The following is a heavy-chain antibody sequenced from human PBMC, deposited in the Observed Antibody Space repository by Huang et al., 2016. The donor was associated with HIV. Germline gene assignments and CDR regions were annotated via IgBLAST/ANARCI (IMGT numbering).Heavy chain of an antibody. CDR3: TVLLDY. Sequence: EVKVLESGGGLVQPGGSLRLSCVASGFTFNKYAMSWVRQAPVKGLAGVSLISGNGNKTYYADSVKGRFTISRDNSKNTVYLQMNSLRAEDAALYHCTVLLDYWGQGTPVTVSS. CDR2: ISGNGNKT. V-gene: IGHV3-23*01. CDR1: GFTFNKYA. J-gene: IGHJ4*02.